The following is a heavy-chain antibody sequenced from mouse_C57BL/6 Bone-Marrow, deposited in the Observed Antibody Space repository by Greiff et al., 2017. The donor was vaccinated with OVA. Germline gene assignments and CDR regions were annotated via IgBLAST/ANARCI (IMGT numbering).Heavy chain of an antibody. Sequence: VQLQQPGAELVMPGASVKLSCKASGYTFTSYWMHWVKQRPGQGLEWIGEIDPSDSYTNYNQKFKGKSTLTVDKSSSTAYMQLSSLTSEDSAVYYGARRGVYDGYSAWFAYWGQGTLVTVSA. V-gene: IGHV1-69*01. CDR3: ARRGVYDGYSAWFAY. CDR1: GYTFTSYW. CDR2: IDPSDSYT. J-gene: IGHJ3*01. D-gene: IGHD2-3*01.